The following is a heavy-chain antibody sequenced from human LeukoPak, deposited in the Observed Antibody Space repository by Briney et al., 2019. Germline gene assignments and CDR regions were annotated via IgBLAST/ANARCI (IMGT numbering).Heavy chain of an antibody. J-gene: IGHJ4*02. D-gene: IGHD6-19*01. CDR1: GYTFTGYY. Sequence: ASVKVSCKASGYTFTGYYMHWVRQAPGQGLEWMGWMNPNSGNTGYAQKFQGRVTMTRNTSISTAYMELSSLRSEDTAVYYCARGAPLAVAGTYWGQGTLVTVSS. V-gene: IGHV1-8*02. CDR3: ARGAPLAVAGTY. CDR2: MNPNSGNT.